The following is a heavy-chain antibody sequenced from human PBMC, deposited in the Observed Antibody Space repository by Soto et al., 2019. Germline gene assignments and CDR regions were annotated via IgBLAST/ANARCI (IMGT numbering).Heavy chain of an antibody. CDR2: INPSGGST. CDR3: ARQYCSGGSCYTLDY. Sequence: QVQLVQSGAEVKKPGASVKVSCKASGYTFTSYFMHWVRQAPGQGLEWMGIINPSGGSTSYAKKFQGRVTMTRDTSTSTVYMELSSLRSEDTAVYYCARQYCSGGSCYTLDYWGQGTLVTVSS. D-gene: IGHD2-15*01. J-gene: IGHJ4*02. V-gene: IGHV1-46*01. CDR1: GYTFTSYF.